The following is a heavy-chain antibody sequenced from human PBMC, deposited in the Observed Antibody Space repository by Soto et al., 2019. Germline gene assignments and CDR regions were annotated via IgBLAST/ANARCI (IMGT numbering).Heavy chain of an antibody. CDR2: IYYTGST. CDR3: ARGFSYGKYDS. J-gene: IGHJ5*01. CDR1: GGSISGYS. V-gene: IGHV4-59*01. D-gene: IGHD5-18*01. Sequence: SETLSLTCTVSGGSISGYSCTWMRQPPGKGLEWIGYIYYTGSTNYNPSLKSRVTMSMDTSKTHFSLRLTSVTAADTAVYYCARGFSYGKYDSWGQGTLVTVSS.